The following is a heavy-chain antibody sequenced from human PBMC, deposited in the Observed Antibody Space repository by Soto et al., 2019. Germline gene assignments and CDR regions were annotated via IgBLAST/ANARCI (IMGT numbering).Heavy chain of an antibody. D-gene: IGHD7-27*01. V-gene: IGHV1-2*04. CDR3: VTGRLAGEKDAFDI. J-gene: IGHJ3*02. CDR1: GYTFTGYY. Sequence: ASVKVSCKASGYTFTGYYMHWVRQAPGKGLEWMGWINPNSGGTNYAQKFQGWVTMTRDTSISTAYMELSRLRSDDTAVYYCVTGRLAGEKDAFDIWGQGTMVTVSS. CDR2: INPNSGGT.